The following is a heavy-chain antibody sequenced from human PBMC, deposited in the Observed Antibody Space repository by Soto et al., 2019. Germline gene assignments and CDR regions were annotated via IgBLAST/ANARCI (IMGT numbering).Heavy chain of an antibody. J-gene: IGHJ4*02. Sequence: ASVKVSCKASGYSFTIYGITWVRQAPGQGLEWMGWISTYDGNTNYAQNFQGRVSMARDTSTSTAYMELRSLRSADTAVYYCARDRGRSCIGGICPFDYWGQGTLVTVS. CDR2: ISTYDGNT. CDR3: ARDRGRSCIGGICPFDY. D-gene: IGHD2-15*01. V-gene: IGHV1-18*01. CDR1: GYSFTIYG.